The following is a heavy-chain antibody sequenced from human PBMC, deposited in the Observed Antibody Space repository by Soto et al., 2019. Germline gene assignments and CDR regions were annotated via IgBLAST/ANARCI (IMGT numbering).Heavy chain of an antibody. J-gene: IGHJ3*01. Sequence: QVQLVESGGGVVQPARSLRLSCAASGFTFNNYGMHWARQAPGKGLEWVAAISNDGSDKYYADSVKGRLTISRDNSKNTVFLQMSSLRAEDTAVYYCAKDQARAASHGIDWGQGTMVTVSS. CDR3: AKDQARAASHGID. CDR2: ISNDGSDK. CDR1: GFTFNNYG. D-gene: IGHD6-13*01. V-gene: IGHV3-30*18.